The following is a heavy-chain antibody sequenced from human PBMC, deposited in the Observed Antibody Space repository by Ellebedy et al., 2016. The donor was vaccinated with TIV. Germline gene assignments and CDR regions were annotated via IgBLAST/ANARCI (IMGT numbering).Heavy chain of an antibody. CDR1: GFTFNSYA. CDR2: ISGSAGST. J-gene: IGHJ6*02. V-gene: IGHV3-23*01. Sequence: GESLKISCAASGFTFNSYAMNWVRQAPGKGLEWVSAISGSAGSTYYADPVKGRFTISRDNAKNTLYLQMNSLRAEDTAVYYCARPHYDFWSGYYAYYYYYGMDVWGQGTTVTVSS. D-gene: IGHD3-3*01. CDR3: ARPHYDFWSGYYAYYYYYGMDV.